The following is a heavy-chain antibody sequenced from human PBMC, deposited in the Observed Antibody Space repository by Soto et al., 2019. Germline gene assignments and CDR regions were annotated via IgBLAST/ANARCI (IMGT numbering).Heavy chain of an antibody. V-gene: IGHV6-1*01. J-gene: IGHJ5*02. CDR2: TYFNSKWYN. D-gene: IGHD6-19*01. CDR1: GYSVSTYSAA. Sequence: QVQLQQSGPGLLKPSQTLSLTCDVSGYSVSTYSAAWNWIRQSPSRGLEWLGRTYFNSKWYNDYAVSVESRITSNPYTSKNQFSLQLTSVTAEDTAVYFCARAWGSGWYLDHWGQGTLVTVSS. CDR3: ARAWGSGWYLDH.